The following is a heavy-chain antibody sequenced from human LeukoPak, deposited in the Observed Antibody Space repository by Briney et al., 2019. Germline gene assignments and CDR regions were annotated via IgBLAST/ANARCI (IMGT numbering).Heavy chain of an antibody. D-gene: IGHD2-15*01. CDR1: GYTFTSYG. CDR2: ISAYNGNT. Sequence: VASVKVSCKASGYTFTSYGISWVRQAPGQGLEWMGWISAYNGNTNYAQKLQGRVTMTTDTSTSTAYMELRSLRSDDTAVYYCARDLALIVASAYYYYYGMDVWGQGTTVTVSS. J-gene: IGHJ6*02. CDR3: ARDLALIVASAYYYYYGMDV. V-gene: IGHV1-18*01.